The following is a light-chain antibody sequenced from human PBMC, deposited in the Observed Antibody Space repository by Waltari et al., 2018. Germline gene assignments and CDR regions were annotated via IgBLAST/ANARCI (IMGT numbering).Light chain of an antibody. CDR1: NIGTYS. V-gene: IGLV3-21*04. J-gene: IGLJ1*01. Sequence: SYVVTQPPSVSVAPGETATITCGGDNIGTYSVHWYQQKAGQAPVLVIFYDRDRPSGIPVRFSGSNSANTATLTISRVEAGDEARYYCHVWHPHVDPGVFGTGTEVTVL. CDR2: YDR. CDR3: HVWHPHVDPGV.